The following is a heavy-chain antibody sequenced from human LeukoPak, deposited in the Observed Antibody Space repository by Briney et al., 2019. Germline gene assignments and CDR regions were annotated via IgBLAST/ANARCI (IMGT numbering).Heavy chain of an antibody. CDR2: IYSGGST. D-gene: IGHD1-26*01. J-gene: IGHJ4*01. Sequence: GGSLRLSCAASGFPVSSNYMSWVRQAPAKGLECVSAIYSGGSTYYAESVKGRFTISRDNSKNTLYLQMNSLRAEDTAVYDCARARRGCYYQYLDYWGQGTLVTVSS. CDR1: GFPVSSNY. CDR3: ARARRGCYYQYLDY. V-gene: IGHV3-53*01.